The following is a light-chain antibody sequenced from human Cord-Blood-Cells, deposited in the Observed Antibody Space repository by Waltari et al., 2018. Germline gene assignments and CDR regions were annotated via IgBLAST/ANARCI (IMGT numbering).Light chain of an antibody. CDR2: GAS. V-gene: IGKV3-15*01. CDR3: QQYNNWPPG. J-gene: IGKJ3*01. Sequence: EIVMTQSPATLSVSQGERATLSCRASQSVSSNLAWYQQKPGQAPRLLIYGASTRATGIPARFSGSGSGTEFTLTISSLQSEDFAVYYCQQYNNWPPGFGPGTKVVIK. CDR1: QSVSSN.